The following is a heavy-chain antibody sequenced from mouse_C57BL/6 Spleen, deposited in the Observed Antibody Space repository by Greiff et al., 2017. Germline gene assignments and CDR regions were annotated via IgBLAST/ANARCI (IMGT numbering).Heavy chain of an antibody. CDR3: AREGRVYWYFDV. V-gene: IGHV3-6*01. Sequence: EVKLEESGPGLVKPSQSLSLTCSVTGYSITSGYYWNWIRQFPGNKLEWMGYISYDGSNNYNPSLKNRISITRDTSKNQFFLKLNSVTTEDTATYYCAREGRVYWYFDVWGTGTTVTVSS. CDR2: ISYDGSN. J-gene: IGHJ1*03. CDR1: GYSITSGYY.